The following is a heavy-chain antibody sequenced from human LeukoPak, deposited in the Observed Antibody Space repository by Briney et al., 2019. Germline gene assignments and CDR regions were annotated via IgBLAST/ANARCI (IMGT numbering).Heavy chain of an antibody. Sequence: PSETLSLTCAVSGGSISSGGYSWSWIRQPPGKGLEWIGYIYHSGSTYYNPSLKSRVTISVDRSKNQFSLKLSSVTAADTAVYYCAGVPLLYYYCGMDAWGQGTTVTVSS. D-gene: IGHD2-15*01. CDR2: IYHSGST. CDR3: AGVPLLYYYCGMDA. CDR1: GGSISSGGYS. J-gene: IGHJ6*02. V-gene: IGHV4-30-2*01.